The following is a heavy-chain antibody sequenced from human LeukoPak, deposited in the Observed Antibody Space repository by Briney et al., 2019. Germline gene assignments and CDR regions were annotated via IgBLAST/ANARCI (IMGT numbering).Heavy chain of an antibody. V-gene: IGHV3-30*02. CDR3: AKEGVVVRGLIHYYFDY. CDR2: IRYDGSNK. CDR1: GFTFSSYG. Sequence: PGGSLRLSCAASGFTFSSYGMHWVRQAPGKGLEWVAFIRYDGSNKYYADSVKGRFTISRDNSKNTLYLQMNSLRAEDTAVYHCAKEGVVVRGLIHYYFDYWGQGTLVTVSS. J-gene: IGHJ4*02. D-gene: IGHD3-10*01.